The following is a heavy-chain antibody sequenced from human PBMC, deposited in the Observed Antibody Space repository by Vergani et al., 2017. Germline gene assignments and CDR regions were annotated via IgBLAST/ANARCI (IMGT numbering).Heavy chain of an antibody. CDR1: GGTFSSYA. CDR2: IIPIFGTA. CDR3: ARQPAAGTSDYYYYMDV. V-gene: IGHV1-69*01. Sequence: QVQLVQSGAEVTKPGSSVKVSFQASGGTFSSYAISWVRQAPGQGLAWMGGIIPIFGTANYAQKFQGRVTITADESTSTAYMELSSLRSEDTAVYYCARQPAAGTSDYYYYMDVWGKGTTVTGSS. J-gene: IGHJ6*03. D-gene: IGHD6-13*01.